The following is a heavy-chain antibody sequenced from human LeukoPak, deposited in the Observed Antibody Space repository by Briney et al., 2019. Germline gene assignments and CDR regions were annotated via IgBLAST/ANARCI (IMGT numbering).Heavy chain of an antibody. V-gene: IGHV1-58*02. CDR1: GFTFTSSA. CDR2: IVVGSGNT. D-gene: IGHD2-21*01. Sequence: SVKVSCKASGFTFTSSAMQWVRQARGQRLEWIGWIVVGSGNTNYAQKFQERVTITRDMSTSTAYMELSSLRSEDTAVYYCAVQYCGGDCSDAFDIWGQGTMVTVSS. CDR3: AVQYCGGDCSDAFDI. J-gene: IGHJ3*02.